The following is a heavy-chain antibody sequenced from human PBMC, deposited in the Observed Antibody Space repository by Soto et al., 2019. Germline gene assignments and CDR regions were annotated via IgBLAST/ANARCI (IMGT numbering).Heavy chain of an antibody. Sequence: ASVKISCKGSGYTFINNGISWVRQAPGQGLEWMGWMNVYNGGINYAEKFQGRVTMTTDTSTSTAYMELRSLRSDDTAVYYCARDALGGPLVGKIHLDYWGQGTLVTVSS. V-gene: IGHV1-18*01. CDR3: ARDALGGPLVGKIHLDY. CDR2: MNVYNGGI. D-gene: IGHD1-26*01. CDR1: GYTFINNG. J-gene: IGHJ4*02.